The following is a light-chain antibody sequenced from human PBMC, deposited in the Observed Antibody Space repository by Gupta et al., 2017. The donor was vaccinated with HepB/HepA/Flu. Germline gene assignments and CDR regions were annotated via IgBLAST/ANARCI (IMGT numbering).Light chain of an antibody. CDR1: QSVLYTSNNKNY. Sequence: DLVMAQSPDSLAVSLGERATINCKSSQSVLYTSNNKNYLAWYQQKPGQPPKLLIYWASSRQSGVPDRFSGHGSGTDFTLTISSLQAEDVAIYYCQQYSSTPLTFGGGTKVEIK. CDR3: QQYSSTPLT. V-gene: IGKV4-1*01. CDR2: WAS. J-gene: IGKJ4*01.